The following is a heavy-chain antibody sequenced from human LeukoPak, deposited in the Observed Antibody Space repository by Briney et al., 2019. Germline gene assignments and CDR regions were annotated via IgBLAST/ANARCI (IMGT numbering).Heavy chain of an antibody. V-gene: IGHV3-21*01. CDR1: GFTFSSYS. J-gene: IGHJ4*02. CDR2: ISSSSSYI. D-gene: IGHD3-10*01. CDR3: ARDIWGSGSYFH. Sequence: GGSLRLSCAASGFTFSSYSMNWVRQAPGKGLEWVSSISSSSSYIYYADSVKGRFTISRDNAKNSLYLQMNSLRAEDTAVYYCARDIWGSGSYFHWGQGTLVTVSS.